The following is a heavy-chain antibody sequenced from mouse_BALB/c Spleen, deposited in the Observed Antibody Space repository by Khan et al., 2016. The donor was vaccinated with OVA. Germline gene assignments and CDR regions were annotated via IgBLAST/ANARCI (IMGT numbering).Heavy chain of an antibody. J-gene: IGHJ3*01. V-gene: IGHV3-8*02. Sequence: EVQLQESGPSLVKPSQTLSLTCSVTGDSITSGYWSWIRTFPGNKLEYMGYMISTGYTDYNPSLKSRLANTRHTSTNQSYLQFNSVTTEDTPTYYCSRSTYRYAFAYWGQGTLVTVSA. CDR1: GDSITSGY. CDR3: SRSTYRYAFAY. D-gene: IGHD2-14*01. CDR2: MISTGYT.